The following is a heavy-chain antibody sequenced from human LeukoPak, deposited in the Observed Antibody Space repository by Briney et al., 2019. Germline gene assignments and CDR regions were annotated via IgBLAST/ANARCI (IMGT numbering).Heavy chain of an antibody. J-gene: IGHJ5*02. CDR2: ISAYNGNT. D-gene: IGHD4-17*01. Sequence: ASVKVSCKASGYTFTSYGISWVRQAPGQGLEWMGWISAYNGNTNYAQKLQGRVTMTTDTSTSTAYMELRSLRSDDTAVYYRARFRNDYGDYVGVFWFDPWGQGTLVTVSS. CDR3: ARFRNDYGDYVGVFWFDP. CDR1: GYTFTSYG. V-gene: IGHV1-18*01.